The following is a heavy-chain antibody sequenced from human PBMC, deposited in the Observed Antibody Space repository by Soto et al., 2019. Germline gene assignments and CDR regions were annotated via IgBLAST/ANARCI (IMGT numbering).Heavy chain of an antibody. D-gene: IGHD6-13*01. J-gene: IGHJ6*02. CDR3: ARYSSSWVLGGNYYGMDV. Sequence: GASVKGSWKASGGALSSYSIRWVRQGPGKGVEWMGGIIPIFGTANFAQKFQGRVTITADESTSTAYMELSSLRSEDTAVYYCARYSSSWVLGGNYYGMDVWGQGTTVTVSS. V-gene: IGHV1-69*13. CDR1: GGALSSYS. CDR2: IIPIFGTA.